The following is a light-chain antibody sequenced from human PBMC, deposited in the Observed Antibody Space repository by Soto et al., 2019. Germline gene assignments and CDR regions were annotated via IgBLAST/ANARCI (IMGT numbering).Light chain of an antibody. J-gene: IGKJ1*01. CDR3: QQYNSYSPS. CDR1: QSISSW. Sequence: DIQMTQSPSTLSASVGDRVTITCRASQSISSWLAWYQQKPGKAPKLLIYDASSLGSGVPSRFSGSGSGTEFTLTLSSLQPDDFATYYCQQYNSYSPSFGQGTKVEIK. CDR2: DAS. V-gene: IGKV1-5*01.